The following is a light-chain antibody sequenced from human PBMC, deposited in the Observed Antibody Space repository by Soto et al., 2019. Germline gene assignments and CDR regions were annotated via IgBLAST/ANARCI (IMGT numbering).Light chain of an antibody. Sequence: DIQMTQSPSTLSASVGDRVTITCRASQSVGSWLAWYQQKPGKAPKLLIYDASSLESGVPSRFSGSGSGTELTLTISSLQPDDFAAYYCQQYNSYNTFGQGTKLEIK. CDR1: QSVGSW. V-gene: IGKV1-5*01. J-gene: IGKJ2*01. CDR3: QQYNSYNT. CDR2: DAS.